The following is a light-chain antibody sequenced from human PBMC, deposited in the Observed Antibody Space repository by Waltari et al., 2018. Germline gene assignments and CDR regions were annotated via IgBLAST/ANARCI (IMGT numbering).Light chain of an antibody. V-gene: IGKV3-11*01. CDR1: QSVGTY. J-gene: IGKJ4*01. CDR2: DAS. Sequence: EIVLTQSPAILSFSPGERATLSCRASQSVGTYLAWYQQRPGQSPRLLIYDASNRATGIPARFTGSGSETDFTLNISSLQPEDFAVYYCQQRRNWPLTFGGGT. CDR3: QQRRNWPLT.